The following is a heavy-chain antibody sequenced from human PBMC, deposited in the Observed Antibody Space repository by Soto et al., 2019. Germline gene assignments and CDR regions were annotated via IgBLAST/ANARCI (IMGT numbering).Heavy chain of an antibody. CDR3: ARDSVVVSFRPRNFDL. J-gene: IGHJ2*01. D-gene: IGHD3-22*01. CDR2: INSDGSST. V-gene: IGHV3-74*01. Sequence: GGSLRLSCAASGVPFSSYWMHWVRQAPGKGLVWVSRINSDGSSTSYADSVKGRFTISRDNAKNTLYLQMNSLRAEDTAVYYCARDSVVVSFRPRNFDLWGRGTQVTVS. CDR1: GVPFSSYW.